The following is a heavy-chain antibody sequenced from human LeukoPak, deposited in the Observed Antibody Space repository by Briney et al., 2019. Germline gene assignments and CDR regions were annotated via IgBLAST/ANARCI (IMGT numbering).Heavy chain of an antibody. D-gene: IGHD3-3*01. CDR1: GGSISSGSYY. J-gene: IGHJ4*02. CDR3: ARGLRSVDY. Sequence: SETLSLTCTVSGGSISSGSYYWGRIRQPPGKGLEWVGTIYFGGSAYYNPSLKSRVTISVDTSKNQFSLKLNSVSAADTAVYYCARGLRSVDYWGQGTLVTVSS. V-gene: IGHV4-39*07. CDR2: IYFGGSA.